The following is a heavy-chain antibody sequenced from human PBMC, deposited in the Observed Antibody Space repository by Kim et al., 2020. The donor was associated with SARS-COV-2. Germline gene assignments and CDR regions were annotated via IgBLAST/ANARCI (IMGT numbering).Heavy chain of an antibody. CDR3: AREMGCSGGSCHGDDAFDI. CDR1: GYTFTGYY. D-gene: IGHD2-15*01. V-gene: IGHV1-2*02. J-gene: IGHJ3*02. CDR2: INPNSGGT. Sequence: ASVKVSCKASGYTFTGYYMHWVRQAPGQGLEWMGWINPNSGGTNYAQKFQGRVTMTRDTSISTAYMELSRLRSDDTAVYYCAREMGCSGGSCHGDDAFDIWGQGTMVTVSS.